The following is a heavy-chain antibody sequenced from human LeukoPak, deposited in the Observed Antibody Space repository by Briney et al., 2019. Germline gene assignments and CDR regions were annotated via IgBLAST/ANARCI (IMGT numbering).Heavy chain of an antibody. CDR2: IYYSGST. D-gene: IGHD2-2*01. V-gene: IGHV4-30-4*08. CDR1: GGSISSGDYY. CDR3: ASNIVVVPAARDIFDY. Sequence: SQTLSLTCTVSGGSISSGDYYWSWIRQPPGKGLEWIGYIYYSGSTYYNPSLKSRVTISVDTSKNQFSLKLSSVTAADTAVYYCASNIVVVPAARDIFDYWGQGTLVTVSS. J-gene: IGHJ4*02.